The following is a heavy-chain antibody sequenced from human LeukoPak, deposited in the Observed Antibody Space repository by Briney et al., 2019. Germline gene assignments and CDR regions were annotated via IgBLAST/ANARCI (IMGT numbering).Heavy chain of an antibody. CDR1: GFTFSSYA. CDR2: ISSGSSYI. D-gene: IGHD7-27*01. J-gene: IGHJ5*02. Sequence: GGSLRLSCAASGFTFSSYAMNWVRQAPGKGLEWVSSISSGSSYIFYADSVKGRFTISRDNAMNTMYLQMNSLRAEDTAMYYCARGSGDNWFDPWGQGTLVTVSS. CDR3: ARGSGDNWFDP. V-gene: IGHV3-21*01.